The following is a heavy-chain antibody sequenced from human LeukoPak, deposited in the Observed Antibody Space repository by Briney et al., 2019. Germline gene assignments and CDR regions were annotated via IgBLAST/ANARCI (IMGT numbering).Heavy chain of an antibody. J-gene: IGHJ4*02. CDR3: ARDNARAGYSSGYGDPS. CDR1: GYTFTSNY. D-gene: IGHD6-19*01. CDR2: ISPSGGST. V-gene: IGHV1-46*01. Sequence: ASVKVSCKAFGYTFTSNYMHWVRQAPGQGPEWMGVISPSGGSTTYAQKFQGRVTLTRDMSTSTDYLELSSLRSEDTAVYYCARDNARAGYSSGYGDPSWGQGTLVTVSS.